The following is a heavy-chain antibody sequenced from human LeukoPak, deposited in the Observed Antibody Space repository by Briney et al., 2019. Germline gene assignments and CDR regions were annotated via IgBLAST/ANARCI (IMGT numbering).Heavy chain of an antibody. CDR3: AGEKPAAADREAFDI. J-gene: IGHJ3*02. CDR2: INPNSGGT. D-gene: IGHD6-13*01. V-gene: IGHV1-2*02. CDR1: GYTFTSYA. Sequence: GASVKVSCKASGYTFTSYAMNWVRQAPGQGLEWMGWINPNSGGTNYAQKFQGRVTMTRDTSISTAYMELSRLRSDDTAVYYCAGEKPAAADREAFDIWGQGTMVTVSS.